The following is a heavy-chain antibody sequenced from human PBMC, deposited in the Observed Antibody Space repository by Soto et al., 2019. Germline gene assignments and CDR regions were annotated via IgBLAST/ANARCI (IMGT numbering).Heavy chain of an antibody. Sequence: EVQLVESGGGLVQPGGSLRLSCEASGFTFSSRWMTWVRQGPGKGLEWVANIKQDENGKDYVDSVKGRFTISRDNAKNSLYLQMNSLRPEDTAVYYCATHDGPAAAGLVLDFWGQGPRVNVSS. J-gene: IGHJ4*02. D-gene: IGHD6-13*01. CDR3: ATHDGPAAAGLVLDF. CDR2: IKQDENGK. V-gene: IGHV3-7*02. CDR1: GFTFSSRW.